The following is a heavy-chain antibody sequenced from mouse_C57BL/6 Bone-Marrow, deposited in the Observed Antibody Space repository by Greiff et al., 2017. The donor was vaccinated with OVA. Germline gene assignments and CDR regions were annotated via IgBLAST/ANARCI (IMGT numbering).Heavy chain of an antibody. D-gene: IGHD1-1*01. Sequence: EVQRVESGGGLVQPGGSMKLSCVASGFTFSNYWMNWVRQSPEKGLEWVAQIRLKSDNYATHYAESVKGRFTISRDDSKSSVYLQMNNLRAEDTGIYYCTGYYYGSSPYYAMDYWGQGTSVTVSS. J-gene: IGHJ4*01. CDR2: IRLKSDNYAT. CDR1: GFTFSNYW. V-gene: IGHV6-3*01. CDR3: TGYYYGSSPYYAMDY.